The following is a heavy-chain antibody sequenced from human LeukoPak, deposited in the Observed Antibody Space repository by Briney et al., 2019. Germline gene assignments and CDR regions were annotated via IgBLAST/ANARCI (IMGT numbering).Heavy chain of an antibody. CDR3: ARDYYDFWSGYYLVFDY. D-gene: IGHD3-3*01. V-gene: IGHV4-39*01. Sequence: TSETLSLTCTVSGGSISSSSYYWGWIRQPPEKGLEWIGSIYYSGSTYYNPSLKSRVTISVDTSKNQFSLKLSSVTAADTAVYYCARDYYDFWSGYYLVFDYWGQGTLVTVSS. J-gene: IGHJ4*02. CDR2: IYYSGST. CDR1: GGSISSSSYY.